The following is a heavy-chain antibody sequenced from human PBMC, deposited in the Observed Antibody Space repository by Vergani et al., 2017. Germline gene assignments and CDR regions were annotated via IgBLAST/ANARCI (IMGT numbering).Heavy chain of an antibody. CDR3: ARGSRENY. V-gene: IGHV3-48*01. J-gene: IGHJ4*02. Sequence: EVQLLESGGDLVQPGGSLRLSCAASGFTFSSYSMNWVRQAPGKGLEWVSYISSSSSTIYYADSVKGRFTISRDNAKNSLYLQMNSLRAEDTAVYYCARGSRENYWGQGTLVTVSS. CDR1: GFTFSSYS. D-gene: IGHD6-13*01. CDR2: ISSSSSTI.